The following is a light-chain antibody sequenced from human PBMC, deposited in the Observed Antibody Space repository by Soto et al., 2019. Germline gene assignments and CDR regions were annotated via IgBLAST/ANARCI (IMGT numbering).Light chain of an antibody. CDR3: LQHSTYPLT. CDR2: AAS. CDR1: QGIRND. V-gene: IGKV1-17*01. Sequence: DIQMTQFPSSLSASVGDRVTITCRASQGIRNDLGWYQQKPGKAPKRLIYAASSLQSGVPPRFSGGGSRTEFTLAISSLQPEDAATFYCLQHSTYPLTFGQGTKLEIK. J-gene: IGKJ1*01.